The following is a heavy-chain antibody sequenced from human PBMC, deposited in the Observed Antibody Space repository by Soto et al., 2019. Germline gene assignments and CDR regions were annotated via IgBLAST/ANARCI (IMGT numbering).Heavy chain of an antibody. CDR3: ARRINAAGGWFDP. J-gene: IGHJ5*02. CDR1: GGSISSNNW. V-gene: IGHV4-4*02. Sequence: QVQLQESGPGLVKPSGTLSLTCAVSGGSISSNNWWSWVRQPPGGGLEWFGAIYHSGTTYYNPSLQSRVTISVDKSKNQFSLDLSFAAAADTAVYYCARRINAAGGWFDPWGQGTLVTVSS. D-gene: IGHD6-13*01. CDR2: IYHSGTT.